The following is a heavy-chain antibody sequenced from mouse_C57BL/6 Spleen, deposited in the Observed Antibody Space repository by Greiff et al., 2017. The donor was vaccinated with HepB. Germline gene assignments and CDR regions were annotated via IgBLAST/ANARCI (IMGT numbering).Heavy chain of an antibody. J-gene: IGHJ2*01. CDR2: IDPSDSYT. D-gene: IGHD1-1*01. CDR1: GYTFTSYW. CDR3: ARKLRPLFDY. Sequence: QVQLQQPGAELVKPGASVKLSCKASGYTFTSYWMQWVKQRPGQGLEWIGEIDPSDSYTNYNQKFKGKATLTVDTSSSTAYMQLSSLTSEDSAVYYCARKLRPLFDYWGQGTTLTVSS. V-gene: IGHV1-50*01.